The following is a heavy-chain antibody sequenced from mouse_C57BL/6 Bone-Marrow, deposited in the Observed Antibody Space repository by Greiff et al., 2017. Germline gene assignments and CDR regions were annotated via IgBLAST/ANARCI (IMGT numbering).Heavy chain of an antibody. CDR3: AIYDGYFDYFDY. D-gene: IGHD2-3*01. CDR2: INPNNGGT. J-gene: IGHJ2*01. CDR1: GYTFTSYW. V-gene: IGHV1-26*01. Sequence: VQLQQSGAELVKPGASVKLSCKASGYTFTSYWMHWVKQSHGKSLEWIGDINPNNGGTSYNQKFKGKATLTVDKSSSTAYMELRSLTSEDSAVYYCAIYDGYFDYFDYWGQGTTLTVSS.